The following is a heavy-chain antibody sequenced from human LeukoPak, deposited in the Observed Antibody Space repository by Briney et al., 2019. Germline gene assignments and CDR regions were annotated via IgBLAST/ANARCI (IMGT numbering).Heavy chain of an antibody. V-gene: IGHV4-39*07. J-gene: IGHJ5*02. CDR1: GGSISSSSYY. CDR3: ARGRPPNP. Sequence: SETLSLTCTVSGGSISSSSYYWGWIRQPPGKGLEWIGSIYYSGSTYYNPSLKSRVTISVDTFKNQFSLKLSSVTAADTAVYYCARGRPPNPWGQGTLVTVSS. CDR2: IYYSGST.